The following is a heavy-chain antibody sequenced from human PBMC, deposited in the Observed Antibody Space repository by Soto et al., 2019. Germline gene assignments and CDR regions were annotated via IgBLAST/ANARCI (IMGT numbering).Heavy chain of an antibody. J-gene: IGHJ5*02. CDR2: FDPEDGET. CDR3: GCLKYDSSRYRRGPKWFDP. CDR1: GYTLTELS. V-gene: IGHV1-24*01. D-gene: IGHD3-22*01. Sequence: ASVKVSCKVSGYTLTELSMHWVRQAPGKGLEWMGGFDPEDGETIYAQKFQGRVTMTEDTSTDTAYMELSSLRSEDTAVYYCGCLKYDSSRYRRGPKWFDPWGQGTLVTVSS.